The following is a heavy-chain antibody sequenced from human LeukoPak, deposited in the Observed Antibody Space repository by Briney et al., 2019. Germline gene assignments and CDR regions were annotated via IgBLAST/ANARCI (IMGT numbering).Heavy chain of an antibody. V-gene: IGHV4-34*01. Sequence: PSETLSLTCAVYGGSFSGYYWSWIRQPPGKGLEWIGEINHSGSTNYNPSLKSRVTISVDTSKNQFSLKLSSVTAADTAVYYGARGGAVAGLMFDYWGQGTLVTVSS. D-gene: IGHD6-19*01. CDR2: INHSGST. CDR1: GGSFSGYY. CDR3: ARGGAVAGLMFDY. J-gene: IGHJ4*02.